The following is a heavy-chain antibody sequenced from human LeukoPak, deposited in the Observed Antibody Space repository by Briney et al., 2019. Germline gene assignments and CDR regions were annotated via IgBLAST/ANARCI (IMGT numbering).Heavy chain of an antibody. D-gene: IGHD3-22*01. V-gene: IGHV4-38-2*02. Sequence: PSETLSLTCTVSGYSISSGYYWGWIRQPPGKGLEWIGSIYHSGSTYYNPSLKSRVTISVDTSKNQFSLKLSSVTAADTAVYYCARAGYYYDSSGPYGSYWGQGTLVTVSS. J-gene: IGHJ4*02. CDR2: IYHSGST. CDR1: GYSISSGYY. CDR3: ARAGYYYDSSGPYGSY.